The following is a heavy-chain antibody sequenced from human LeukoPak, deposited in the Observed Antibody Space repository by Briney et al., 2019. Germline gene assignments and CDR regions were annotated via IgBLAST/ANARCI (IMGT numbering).Heavy chain of an antibody. Sequence: GGSLRPSCAASGFIVSNKYMSWARQAPGKGLEWVSVIFVGGSAYFADSVKGRFTISRDSSKNTLYLQMNSLRAEDTAVYYCAKRYRPCSGDCSAPYYFDYWGEGTLVTVSS. V-gene: IGHV3-53*05. D-gene: IGHD2-21*02. J-gene: IGHJ4*02. CDR2: IFVGGSA. CDR1: GFIVSNKY. CDR3: AKRYRPCSGDCSAPYYFDY.